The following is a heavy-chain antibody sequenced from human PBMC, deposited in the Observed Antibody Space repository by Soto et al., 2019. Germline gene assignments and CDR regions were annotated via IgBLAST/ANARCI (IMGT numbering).Heavy chain of an antibody. CDR2: VNPSGGHT. V-gene: IGHV1-46*01. Sequence: QVQLVQSGAEVKKPGASVKVSCKASGDTFTDYYIHWVRQAPGQGLEWMGTVNPSGGHTTYAQHFLGRMTMTRDTSTSTLYMELTSLTSEDMAIYSCARGGHVVVVTAALDYWGQGTLVTVSS. CDR3: ARGGHVVVVTAALDY. CDR1: GDTFTDYY. D-gene: IGHD2-21*02. J-gene: IGHJ4*02.